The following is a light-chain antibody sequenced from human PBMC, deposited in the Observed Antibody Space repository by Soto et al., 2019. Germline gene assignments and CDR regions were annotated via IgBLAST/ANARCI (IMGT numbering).Light chain of an antibody. CDR2: KAS. J-gene: IGKJ1*01. V-gene: IGKV2-30*01. CDR3: MQGTHWPPT. CDR1: QSVVYRDGIAY. Sequence: DVVMTQSPLSLPVTLGQSASISCRSSQSVVYRDGIAYLRWFQQGPGQSPRRLIYKASKRDSGVPDRFSGSGSGPDLTLTISRVEAEDGGVYYCMQGTHWPPTFGRGTKGEFK.